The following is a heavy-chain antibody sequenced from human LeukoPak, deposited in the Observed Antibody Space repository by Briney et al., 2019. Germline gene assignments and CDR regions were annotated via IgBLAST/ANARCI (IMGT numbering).Heavy chain of an antibody. D-gene: IGHD3-10*01. J-gene: IGHJ4*02. CDR1: GYTLTELS. Sequence: ASVKVSCKVSGYTLTELSMHWVRQAPGKGLEWMGGFDPEDGETIYAQKFQGRVTMTEDTSTDTAYMELSSLRSEDTAVYYCARGGFYYGSGSYFPAYYFDYWGQGTLVTVSS. CDR2: FDPEDGET. V-gene: IGHV1-24*01. CDR3: ARGGFYYGSGSYFPAYYFDY.